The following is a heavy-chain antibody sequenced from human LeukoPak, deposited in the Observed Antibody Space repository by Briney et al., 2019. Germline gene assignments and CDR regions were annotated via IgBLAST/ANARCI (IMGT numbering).Heavy chain of an antibody. Sequence: SGPTLVNPTQTLTLTCTFSGFSLSTSGMRVSWIRQPPGKGLEWIGYIYYSGSTNYNPSLKSQVTISVDTSKNQFSLKLTSVTAADTAVYYCARGRYGYKSYWGQGTLVTVSS. CDR2: IYYSGST. D-gene: IGHD5-24*01. J-gene: IGHJ4*02. CDR1: GFSLSTSGMR. CDR3: ARGRYGYKSY. V-gene: IGHV4-61*08.